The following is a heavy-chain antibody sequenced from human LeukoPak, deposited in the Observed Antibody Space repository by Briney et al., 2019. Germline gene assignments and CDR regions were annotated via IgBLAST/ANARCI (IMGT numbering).Heavy chain of an antibody. CDR3: TTTYYDXWSGXXWVFDY. CDR2: IKSKNDGGTT. V-gene: IGHV3-15*01. D-gene: IGHD3-3*01. CDR1: GFTLRNAW. J-gene: IGHJ4*02. Sequence: GGSLRLSCAASGFTLRNAWLSWVRQAPGKGLDWVGRIKSKNDGGTTDYAAPVKGRFTISRDDSKNTPYLQMNNLKTEDTAVYYCTTTYYDXWSGXXWVFDYWGQXTXXXVSS.